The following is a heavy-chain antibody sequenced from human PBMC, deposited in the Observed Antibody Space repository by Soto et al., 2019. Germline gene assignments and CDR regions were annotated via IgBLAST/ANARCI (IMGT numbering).Heavy chain of an antibody. Sequence: GGSLRLSCSASGFPFSTYSMYWVRQTPGKGLEYVSAIGPNGNGPYYADSVKGRFTISRDNSENKLYLQMTSLRVEDSAPYYCVNELHISDWWWGRGTLVTVSS. CDR2: IGPNGNGP. CDR3: VNELHISDWW. V-gene: IGHV3-64D*06. J-gene: IGHJ4*02. D-gene: IGHD2-15*01. CDR1: GFPFSTYS.